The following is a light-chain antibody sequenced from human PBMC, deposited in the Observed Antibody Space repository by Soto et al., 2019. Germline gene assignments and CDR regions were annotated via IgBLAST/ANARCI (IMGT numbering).Light chain of an antibody. CDR1: SSDIGSNT. Sequence: QSVLTQPPSASGTPGQRVTISCSGSSSDIGSNTVDWYQQLPGTAPQVLIYSNNHRPSGVPDRFSGSKSGTSASLAISGLQYEDEDDYYCAAWDDSLNGVVFGGGTKLTVL. CDR2: SNN. J-gene: IGLJ2*01. CDR3: AAWDDSLNGVV. V-gene: IGLV1-44*01.